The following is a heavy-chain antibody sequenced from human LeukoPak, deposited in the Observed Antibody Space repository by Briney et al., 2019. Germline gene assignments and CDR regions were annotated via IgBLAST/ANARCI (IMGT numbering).Heavy chain of an antibody. Sequence: SETLSLTCTVSGGSISSYYWSWIRQPPGKGLEWIGYIYYSGSTNYNPSLKSRVTISVDTSKNQFSLKLSSVTAADTAVYYCARVGWYYYFDYWGQGTLVTVSS. D-gene: IGHD1-14*01. CDR1: GGSISSYY. CDR2: IYYSGST. V-gene: IGHV4-59*01. CDR3: ARVGWYYYFDY. J-gene: IGHJ4*02.